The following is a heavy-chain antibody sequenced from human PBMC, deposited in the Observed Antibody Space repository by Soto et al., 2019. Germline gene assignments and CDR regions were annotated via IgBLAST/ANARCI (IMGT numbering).Heavy chain of an antibody. Sequence: PSETLSLTCAVSGYSISSGYYWGWIRQPPGKGLEWIGSIYHSGSTYYNPSLKSRVTISVDTSKNQFSLKLSSVTAADTAVYYCARVGAPVYSSSCYGNWFDPWGQGTLVTASS. CDR3: ARVGAPVYSSSCYGNWFDP. CDR1: GYSISSGYY. J-gene: IGHJ5*02. V-gene: IGHV4-38-2*01. CDR2: IYHSGST. D-gene: IGHD6-13*01.